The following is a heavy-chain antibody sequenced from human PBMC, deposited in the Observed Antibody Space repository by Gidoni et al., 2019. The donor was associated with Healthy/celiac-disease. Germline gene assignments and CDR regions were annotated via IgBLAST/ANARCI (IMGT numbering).Heavy chain of an antibody. Sequence: EVQLLESGGGLVQPGGSLRLSCAASGFTFSSYAMSWVRQAPGKGLEWVSAISGSGGSTYYADSVKGRFTISRDNSKNTLYLQMNSLRAEDTAVYYCAKDFGLQYYYDSSGYYARGYFDYWGQGTLVTVSS. D-gene: IGHD3-22*01. J-gene: IGHJ4*02. CDR2: ISGSGGST. CDR1: GFTFSSYA. V-gene: IGHV3-23*01. CDR3: AKDFGLQYYYDSSGYYARGYFDY.